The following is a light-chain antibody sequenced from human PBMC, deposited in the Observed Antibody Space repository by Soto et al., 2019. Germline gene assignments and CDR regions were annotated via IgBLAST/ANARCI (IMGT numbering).Light chain of an antibody. CDR2: TAT. Sequence: IQMTQSPSSLSASVGDRVTITCRATKSINTYVNWYQQKPGKAPTLLIYTATSLQSGVPSRFRGSRSGTEFTLTVSSLQPEDFATYYSLQDHDDSWTFGQGTKVDI. V-gene: IGKV1-6*01. J-gene: IGKJ1*01. CDR1: KSINTY. CDR3: LQDHDDSWT.